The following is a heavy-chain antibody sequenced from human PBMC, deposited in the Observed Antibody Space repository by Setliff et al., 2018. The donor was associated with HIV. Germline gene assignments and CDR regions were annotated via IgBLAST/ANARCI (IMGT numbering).Heavy chain of an antibody. J-gene: IGHJ3*02. D-gene: IGHD1-26*01. CDR2: INPSGGST. CDR3: ARGHSHGYGYSGSYGPFDI. V-gene: IGHV1-46*01. CDR1: GYTFTSFY. Sequence: GASVKVSCKASGYTFTSFYLHWVRQAPGQGLEWMAIINPSGGSTSYAQKFQGRVTMTSDTSTSTVYMELSSLRSEDTAVYYCARGHSHGYGYSGSYGPFDIWGQGNPGHRLL.